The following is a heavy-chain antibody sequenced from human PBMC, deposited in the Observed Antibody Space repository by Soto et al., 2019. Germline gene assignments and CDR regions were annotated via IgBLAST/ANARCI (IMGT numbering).Heavy chain of an antibody. CDR1: GFTFSSFY. Sequence: GGSLRLSCAASGFTFSSFYMNWVRQAPGKGLEWVSSISSSSSYIYYADSVKGRFTISRDNSKNSLYLQMNSLRAEDTAVYYCARDPLRAARPRFDYYYGMDVWGQGTTVTVSS. CDR3: ARDPLRAARPRFDYYYGMDV. CDR2: ISSSSSYI. D-gene: IGHD6-6*01. J-gene: IGHJ6*02. V-gene: IGHV3-21*01.